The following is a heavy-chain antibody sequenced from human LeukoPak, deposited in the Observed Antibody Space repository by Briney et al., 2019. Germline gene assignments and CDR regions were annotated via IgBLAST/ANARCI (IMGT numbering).Heavy chain of an antibody. D-gene: IGHD6-13*01. J-gene: IGHJ4*02. CDR3: ARRRSSYFDY. CDR2: IYYSGST. V-gene: IGHV4-59*08. CDR1: SGSISSYY. Sequence: SETLSLTCTVSSGSISSYYWSWIRQPPGKGLDYIGYIYYSGSTKYNPSLKSRVTISVDTSKNQFSLKLYSVTAADTAVYYCARRRSSYFDYWGQGTLVTVSS.